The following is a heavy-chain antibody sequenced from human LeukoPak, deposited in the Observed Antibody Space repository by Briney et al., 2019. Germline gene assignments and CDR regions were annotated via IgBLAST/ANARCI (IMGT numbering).Heavy chain of an antibody. D-gene: IGHD2-21*02. J-gene: IGHJ5*02. V-gene: IGHV4-59*08. CDR3: ARQKDCGADCYSFDP. CDR1: GGSISSNY. Sequence: PPETLSLTCTVSGGSISSNYWSWIRQPPGKGLEWIGYIYYSGSTNYNPSLKSRVTISVDTSKNQFSLKLSSVTAADTAVYYCARQKDCGADCYSFDPWGQGTLVTVSS. CDR2: IYYSGST.